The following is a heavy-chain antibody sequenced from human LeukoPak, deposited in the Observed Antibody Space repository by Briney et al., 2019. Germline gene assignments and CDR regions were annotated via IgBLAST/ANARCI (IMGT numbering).Heavy chain of an antibody. Sequence: GGSLRLSCAASGFTFSDFYMSWVRQAPGKGLEWVSVIYSGGSTYYADSVKGRFTISRDNSKNTLYLQMNSLRAEDTAVYYCARDHRSPSYCSGGSCKGGAFDIWGQGTMVTVSS. CDR1: GFTFSDFY. CDR2: IYSGGST. V-gene: IGHV3-66*01. D-gene: IGHD2-15*01. J-gene: IGHJ3*02. CDR3: ARDHRSPSYCSGGSCKGGAFDI.